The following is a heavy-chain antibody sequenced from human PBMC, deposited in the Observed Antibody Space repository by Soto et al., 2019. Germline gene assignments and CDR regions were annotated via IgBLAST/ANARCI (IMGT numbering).Heavy chain of an antibody. Sequence: AETLALTCTVSGGSVSSGSYYWYWIRQPPGKGLEWIAYISYSGSSSYNSSLKSRVTISVNTSKNQFSLNLSSVTAADTAVYYCARGVRMILGYWGQGTLVTVSS. D-gene: IGHD3-16*01. J-gene: IGHJ4*02. V-gene: IGHV4-61*01. CDR2: ISYSGSS. CDR1: GGSVSSGSYY. CDR3: ARGVRMILGY.